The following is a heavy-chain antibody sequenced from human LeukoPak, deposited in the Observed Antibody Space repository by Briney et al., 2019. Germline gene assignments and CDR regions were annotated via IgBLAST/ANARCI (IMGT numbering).Heavy chain of an antibody. CDR3: ARCVVVVAAYHDAFDI. V-gene: IGHV4-34*01. J-gene: IGHJ3*02. D-gene: IGHD2-15*01. CDR2: INHSGST. Sequence: SETLSLTCAVYGGSFSGYYWSWIRQPPGKGLEWIGEINHSGSTNYNPSLKSRVTISVDTSKNQFSLKLSSVTAADTAVYYCARCVVVVAAYHDAFDIWGQGTMIIVSS. CDR1: GGSFSGYY.